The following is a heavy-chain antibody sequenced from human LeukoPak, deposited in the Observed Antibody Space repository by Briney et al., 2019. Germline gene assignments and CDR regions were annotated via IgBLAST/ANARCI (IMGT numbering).Heavy chain of an antibody. CDR1: GASITNEDFF. J-gene: IGHJ4*02. V-gene: IGHV4-39*02. CDR3: VAEVEAADSPLGHLNFDS. D-gene: IGHD7-27*01. Sequence: SETLSLTCAVTGASITNEDFFWGWIRQPPGTGLEWVGTISSSGTTYYSPSLRSRLTISVDTSKNHFSLKLTSVTAADTAVYYCVAEVEAADSPLGHLNFDSWGQGILASVSS. CDR2: ISSSGTT.